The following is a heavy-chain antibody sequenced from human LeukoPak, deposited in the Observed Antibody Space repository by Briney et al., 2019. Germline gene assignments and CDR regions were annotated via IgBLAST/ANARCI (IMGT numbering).Heavy chain of an antibody. J-gene: IGHJ5*02. Sequence: GGSLRLSCAASGFTFSSYEMHWVRQATGRGLEWVSGVAGAGDTYYADSVKGRFTISRENGKNSLYLQMNSLRAGDTAVYYCARGGIRGVTWNWLDPWGQGTLVTVSS. CDR2: VAGAGDT. CDR1: GFTFSSYE. D-gene: IGHD3-10*01. CDR3: ARGGIRGVTWNWLDP. V-gene: IGHV3-13*01.